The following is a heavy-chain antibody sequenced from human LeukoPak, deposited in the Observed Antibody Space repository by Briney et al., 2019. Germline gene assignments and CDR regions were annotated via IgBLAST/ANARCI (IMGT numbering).Heavy chain of an antibody. CDR3: ARGEKWWSYFDY. CDR2: INHSGST. V-gene: IGHV4-39*07. D-gene: IGHD2-15*01. CDR1: GGSISSSSYY. J-gene: IGHJ4*02. Sequence: SETLSLTCTVSGGSISSSSYYWGWIRQPPGKGLEWIGEINHSGSTNYNPSLKSRVTISVDTSKNQFSLKLSSVTAADTAVYYCARGEKWWSYFDYWGQGTLVTVSS.